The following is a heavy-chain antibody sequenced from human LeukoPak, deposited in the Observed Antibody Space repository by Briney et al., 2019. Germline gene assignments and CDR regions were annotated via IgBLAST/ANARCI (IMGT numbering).Heavy chain of an antibody. CDR2: TRYDGTIE. CDR1: GFTFSSYA. J-gene: IGHJ4*02. Sequence: GRSLRLSCAASGFTFSSYAMHWVRQAAGKGLEWVAYTRYDGTIEYYADSVKGRFTISRDNSKNTLYLQMNSLRTEDTAVYYYAKSDSSWGQGTLVTVSS. V-gene: IGHV3-30*02. CDR3: AKSDSS. D-gene: IGHD2-21*02.